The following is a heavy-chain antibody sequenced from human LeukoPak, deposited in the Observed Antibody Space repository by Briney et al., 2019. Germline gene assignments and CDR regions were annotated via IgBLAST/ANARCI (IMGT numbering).Heavy chain of an antibody. CDR1: GGTFSSYA. D-gene: IGHD3-22*01. J-gene: IGHJ4*02. Sequence: SVKVSCKASGGTFSSYAISWVRQAPGQGLEWMGGIIPIFGTANYAQKFQGRVTITTDESTSTAYMELSSLRSEDTAVYYCARATYYYDSSGYYYFGWPDHWGQGTLVTVSS. CDR3: ARATYYYDSSGYYYFGWPDH. CDR2: IIPIFGTA. V-gene: IGHV1-69*05.